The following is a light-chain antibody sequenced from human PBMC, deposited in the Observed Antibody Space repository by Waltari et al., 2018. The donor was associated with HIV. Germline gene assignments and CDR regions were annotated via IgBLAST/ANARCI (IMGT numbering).Light chain of an antibody. CDR2: GAS. V-gene: IGKV3-20*01. Sequence: EIALTRSPGTLSLSPGERATLSCRASQTISSTYLAWYQQKPGQAPRLLIYGASSRATGIPDRFSGSGSGTDFTLTISSLEPEDCAVYYCQQYIGSPRTFGQGTKVELK. CDR1: QTISSTY. J-gene: IGKJ1*01. CDR3: QQYIGSPRT.